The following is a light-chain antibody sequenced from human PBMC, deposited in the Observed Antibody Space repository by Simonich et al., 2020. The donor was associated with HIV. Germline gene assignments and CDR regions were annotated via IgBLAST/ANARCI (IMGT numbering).Light chain of an antibody. CDR1: HSINSD. J-gene: IGKJ4*01. CDR2: AAS. V-gene: IGKV1-8*01. Sequence: AIRMTQSPSSLSASTGDRVTITGRASHSINSDLAWYQQKPGKAPNLLIYAASTLQSGVPSRFTGSKSGTNFTLTISCLQSEDFAHYYCQQYHAYPLSFGGGTKVEIK. CDR3: QQYHAYPLS.